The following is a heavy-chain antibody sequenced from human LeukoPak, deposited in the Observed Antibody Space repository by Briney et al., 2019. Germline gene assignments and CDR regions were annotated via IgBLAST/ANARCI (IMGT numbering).Heavy chain of an antibody. V-gene: IGHV3-15*01. Sequence: GGSLRLSCAASGFTFSNAWMSWVRQAPGKGLEWVGRIKSKTDGGTTDYAAPVKGRFTISRDDSKNTLYLQMNSLKTEDTAVYYCTTQYYYDSSGYYYFDYWGQGTLVTVSS. CDR2: IKSKTDGGTT. J-gene: IGHJ4*02. CDR1: GFTFSNAW. CDR3: TTQYYYDSSGYYYFDY. D-gene: IGHD3-22*01.